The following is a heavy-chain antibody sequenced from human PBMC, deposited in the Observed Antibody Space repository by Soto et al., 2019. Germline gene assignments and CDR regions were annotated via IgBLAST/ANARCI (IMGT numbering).Heavy chain of an antibody. CDR2: ISRNGGST. V-gene: IGHV3-64*01. CDR3: PRDPWIFDKYLEV. J-gene: IGHJ6*03. D-gene: IGHD2-2*03. Sequence: EVQLVESGGGLVQPGGSLRLSCAASGFTFNAYAFHWVRQAPGKGLEYVSGISRNGGSTYYANSVKGRFTNSRDNSQDPPLLQMGKLRGEEMALDYCPRDPWIFDKYLEVWGKRTTVTVSS. CDR1: GFTFNAYA.